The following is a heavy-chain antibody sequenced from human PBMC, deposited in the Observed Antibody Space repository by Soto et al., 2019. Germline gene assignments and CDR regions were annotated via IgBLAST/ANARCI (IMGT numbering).Heavy chain of an antibody. CDR1: GYTLTSYA. Sequence: ASVKVSCKASGYTLTSYAISWVRQATGQGPEWMGIINPSDGSTSYAQKFQGRVTMTRDTSTSTVYMELSSLRSEDTAVYYCARDLLSSSRRQDAFDIWGQGTMVTVSS. CDR3: ARDLLSSSRRQDAFDI. CDR2: INPSDGST. J-gene: IGHJ3*02. D-gene: IGHD6-13*01. V-gene: IGHV1-46*01.